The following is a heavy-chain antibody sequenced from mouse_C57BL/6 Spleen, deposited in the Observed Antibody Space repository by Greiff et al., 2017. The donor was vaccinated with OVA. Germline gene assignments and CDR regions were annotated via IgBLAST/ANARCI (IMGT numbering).Heavy chain of an antibody. Sequence: VQLQQSGAELVRPGTSVKVSCTASGYAFTNYLIEWVKQRPGPGLEWIGVINPGSGGTNYNEKFKGKATLTADKSSSTAYMQLSSLTSEDYAVYFCARSENHAMDYWGQGTSVTVSS. V-gene: IGHV1-54*01. CDR1: GYAFTNYL. CDR2: INPGSGGT. CDR3: ARSENHAMDY. J-gene: IGHJ4*01.